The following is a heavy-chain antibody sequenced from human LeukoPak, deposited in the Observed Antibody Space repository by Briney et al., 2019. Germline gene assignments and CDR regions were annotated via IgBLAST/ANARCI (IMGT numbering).Heavy chain of an antibody. V-gene: IGHV4-59*02. Sequence: SETLSLTCTVSGGSVSDYYWSWIRQSPGKGLEWIGYIYYTGTSYNPSLKSRVTISADTSKNQFSLNLSSVTAADTAVYYCARAFYPGYYSYMAVWGKGTTVTVSS. J-gene: IGHJ6*03. CDR3: ARAFYPGYYSYMAV. D-gene: IGHD3-3*02. CDR1: GGSVSDYY. CDR2: IYYTGT.